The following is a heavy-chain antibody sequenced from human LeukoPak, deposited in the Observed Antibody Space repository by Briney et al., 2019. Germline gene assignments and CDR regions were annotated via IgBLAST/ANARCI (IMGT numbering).Heavy chain of an antibody. V-gene: IGHV1-2*02. CDR3: ARDTSNYYGSGSYYVGSDY. CDR2: INPNSGGT. Sequence: ASVKVSCKASGYTFTGYYMHWVRQAPGQGLEWMGWINPNSGGTNYAQKFQGRVTMTRDTSISTAYMELSRLGSDDTAVYYCARDTSNYYGSGSYYVGSDYWGQGTLVTVSS. D-gene: IGHD3-10*01. CDR1: GYTFTGYY. J-gene: IGHJ4*02.